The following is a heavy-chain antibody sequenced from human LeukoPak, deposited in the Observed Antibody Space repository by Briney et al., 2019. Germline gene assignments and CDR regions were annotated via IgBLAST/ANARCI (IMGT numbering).Heavy chain of an antibody. J-gene: IGHJ4*02. V-gene: IGHV3-7*02. CDR1: GFIFSSYS. D-gene: IGHD6-19*01. CDR3: ARARSSGWVIDS. CDR2: INQDGGER. Sequence: GGSLRLSCAASGFIFSSYSMNWVRQAPGKGLEWVANINQDGGERLYVDSVKGRFTISRDNAKNSLYLQMNSLRDEDTAVYFCARARSSGWVIDSWGQGTLVTVSS.